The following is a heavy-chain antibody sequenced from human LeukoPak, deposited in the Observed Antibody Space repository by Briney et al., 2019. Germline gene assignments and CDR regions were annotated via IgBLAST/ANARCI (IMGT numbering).Heavy chain of an antibody. CDR1: GGSITSGDYY. CDR3: ARGRRRQYYYDSSGYFTP. D-gene: IGHD3-22*01. J-gene: IGHJ5*02. V-gene: IGHV4-30-4*01. CDR2: IYHSGSA. Sequence: PSQTLSLTCTVSGGSITSGDYYWGWLRQHPGKGPEWIGYIYHSGSAHYNPSLKSRVTISVDTSKNQFSLKLSSVTAADTAVYYCARGRRRQYYYDSSGYFTPWGQGTLVTVSS.